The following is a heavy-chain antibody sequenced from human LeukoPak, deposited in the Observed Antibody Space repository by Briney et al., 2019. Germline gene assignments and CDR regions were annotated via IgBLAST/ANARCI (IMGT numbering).Heavy chain of an antibody. CDR1: GGSISSYY. J-gene: IGHJ4*02. Sequence: SETLSLTCTVSGGSISSYYWSWIRQPPGKGLEWIGYIYYSGSTNYNPSLKSRVTISVDTSKNQFSLKLSSVTAADTAVYYCARHAEGGRWLQLVYFDYWGQGTLVTVSS. CDR2: IYYSGST. D-gene: IGHD1-1*01. V-gene: IGHV4-59*08. CDR3: ARHAEGGRWLQLVYFDY.